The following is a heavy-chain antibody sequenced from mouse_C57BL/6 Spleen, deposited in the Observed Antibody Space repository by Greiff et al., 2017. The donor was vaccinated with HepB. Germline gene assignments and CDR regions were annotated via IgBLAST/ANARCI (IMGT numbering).Heavy chain of an antibody. D-gene: IGHD4-1*01. J-gene: IGHJ2*01. Sequence: VKVVESGPELVKPGASVKISCKASGYAFSSSWMNWVKQRPGKGLEWIGRIYPGDGDTNYNGKFKGKATLTADKSSSTAYMQLSSLTSEDSAVYFCARGLTGTFDYWGQGTTLTVSS. CDR1: GYAFSSSW. CDR3: ARGLTGTFDY. CDR2: IYPGDGDT. V-gene: IGHV1-82*01.